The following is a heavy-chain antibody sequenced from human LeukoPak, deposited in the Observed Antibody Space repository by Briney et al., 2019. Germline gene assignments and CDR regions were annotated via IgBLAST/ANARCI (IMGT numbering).Heavy chain of an antibody. CDR2: INHSGST. V-gene: IGHV4-34*01. Sequence: PSETLSLTCAVYGGSFSGYYWSWIRQPPGKGLEWIGEINHSGSTNYNPSLKSRVTISVDTSKNQFSLKLSSVTAADTAVYYCARSYYDSSGYYSCFDYWGQGTLVTVSS. CDR3: ARSYYDSSGYYSCFDY. D-gene: IGHD3-22*01. J-gene: IGHJ4*02. CDR1: GGSFSGYY.